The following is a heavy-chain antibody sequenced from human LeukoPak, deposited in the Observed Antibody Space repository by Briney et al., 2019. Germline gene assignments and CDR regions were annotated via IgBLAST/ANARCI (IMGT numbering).Heavy chain of an antibody. V-gene: IGHV3-23*01. CDR2: ISGSGDNT. Sequence: PSETLSLTCAVSGGSISSSDWWSWVRQVPGKGLEWVSVISGSGDNTYYADSVKGRFTISRDNSKNMLYLQMNSLRAEDTAVYYCAKWKYSNSGIDDYWGQGTLVTVSS. CDR3: AKWKYSNSGIDDY. CDR1: GGSISSSD. J-gene: IGHJ4*02. D-gene: IGHD6-6*01.